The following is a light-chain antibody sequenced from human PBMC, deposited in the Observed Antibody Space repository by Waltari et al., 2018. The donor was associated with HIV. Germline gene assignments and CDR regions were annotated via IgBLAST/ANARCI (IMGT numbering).Light chain of an antibody. CDR3: ATWDDSLNGPL. CDR2: ANN. J-gene: IGLJ2*01. V-gene: IGLV1-44*01. CDR1: SSNIGSKG. Sequence: QSVLTQPPSASGTPGQRVTISCSGISSNIGSKGVSWYQQFPGAAPKVPMSANNQRPAGVPDRFSASKSGTSASLAISGLHSEDEADYYCATWDDSLNGPLFGGGTKLTVL.